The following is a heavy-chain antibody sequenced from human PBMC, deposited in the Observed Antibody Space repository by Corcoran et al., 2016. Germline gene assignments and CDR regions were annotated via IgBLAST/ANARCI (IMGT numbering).Heavy chain of an antibody. CDR2: IIPIFGTA. J-gene: IGHJ5*02. CDR3: ARATRGQQLVPWFDP. V-gene: IGHV1-69*06. CDR1: GGTFSSYA. Sequence: QVQLVQSGAEVKKPGSSVKVSCKASGGTFSSYAISWVRQALGQGLEWMGGIIPIFGTANYAQKFQGRVTITADKSTSTAYMELSSLRSEDTAGYYCARATRGQQLVPWFDPWGQGTLVTVSS. D-gene: IGHD6-13*01.